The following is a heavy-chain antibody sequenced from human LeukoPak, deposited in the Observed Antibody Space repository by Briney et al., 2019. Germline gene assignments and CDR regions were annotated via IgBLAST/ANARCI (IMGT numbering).Heavy chain of an antibody. D-gene: IGHD5-18*01. CDR3: ARVSVDTAMAVDY. Sequence: GGSLRLSCAASGFTVSSNYMSWVRQAPGKGLEWVSVIYSGGSTYYADSVKGRFTISRDNSKNTLYLQMNSLRAEDTAVYYCARVSVDTAMAVDYWGQGTPVTVSS. CDR1: GFTVSSNY. J-gene: IGHJ4*02. V-gene: IGHV3-53*01. CDR2: IYSGGST.